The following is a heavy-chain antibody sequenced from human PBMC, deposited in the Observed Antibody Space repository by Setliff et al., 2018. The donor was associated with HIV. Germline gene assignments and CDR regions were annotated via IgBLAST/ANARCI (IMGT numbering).Heavy chain of an antibody. J-gene: IGHJ6*03. CDR3: ARAMGANWSYYYYMDV. D-gene: IGHD1-26*01. V-gene: IGHV4-59*01. Sequence: SETLSLTCTVSGGSINTYWSWIRQPPGKGLEWIGYLYYSGSTYYNPSLKSRVTISIDTSKKQLSLKLNSVTASDTAVYYCARAMGANWSYYYYMDVWGKGTTVTVSS. CDR1: GGSINTY. CDR2: LYYSGST.